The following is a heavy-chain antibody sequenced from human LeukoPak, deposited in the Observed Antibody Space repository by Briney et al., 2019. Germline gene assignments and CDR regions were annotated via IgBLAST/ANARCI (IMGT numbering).Heavy chain of an antibody. D-gene: IGHD5-12*01. J-gene: IGHJ4*02. CDR2: INQDGSKE. V-gene: IGHV3-7*01. Sequence: GGSLSLSCAASGFTFSNYWMTWVRQAPGKGLEWVAHINQDGSKEYYMDSVKARFTISRDNAKISLSLQMNSLRAEDTAVYYCVRDGGVSGYDLLDYWGQGTLVTVPS. CDR3: VRDGGVSGYDLLDY. CDR1: GFTFSNYW.